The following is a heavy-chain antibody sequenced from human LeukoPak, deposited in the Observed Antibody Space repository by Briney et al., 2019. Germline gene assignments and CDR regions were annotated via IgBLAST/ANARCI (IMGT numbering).Heavy chain of an antibody. Sequence: PGRSLRLSCAASGFTFSSYVMHWVRQAPGKGLEWVAIISYDGSNEYYADSVKGRFTISRDNSKNTLYLQMNSLRAADTAVYYCARNGVLLWFGEPKRAKFDYWGQGTLVTVSS. J-gene: IGHJ4*02. CDR3: ARNGVLLWFGEPKRAKFDY. CDR1: GFTFSSYV. D-gene: IGHD3-10*01. CDR2: ISYDGSNE. V-gene: IGHV3-30*04.